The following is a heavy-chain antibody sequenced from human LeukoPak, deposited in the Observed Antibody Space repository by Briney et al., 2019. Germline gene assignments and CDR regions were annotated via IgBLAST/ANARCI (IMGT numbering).Heavy chain of an antibody. CDR2: IYYSGTT. CDR3: ARLTYDFSDYFDY. CDR1: GGSISSYY. V-gene: IGHV4-59*08. D-gene: IGHD3-3*01. J-gene: IGHJ4*02. Sequence: SETLSLTCTVSGGSISSYYWSWIRQPPGKGLEWIGYIYYSGTTNYNPSLKSRVTISVDTSKNQFSLKLSSVTAADTAVYYCARLTYDFSDYFDYWGQGTLVTVSS.